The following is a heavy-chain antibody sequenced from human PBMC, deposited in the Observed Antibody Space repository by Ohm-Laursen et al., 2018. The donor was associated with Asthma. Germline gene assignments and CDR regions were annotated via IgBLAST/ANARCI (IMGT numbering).Heavy chain of an antibody. CDR2: IYKSGTT. D-gene: IGHD3-22*01. CDR3: ARVLDDSSGYGFDF. Sequence: SDTLSLTCSVSGGSISSGDFYWSWIRRPPGKGLEWIGYIYKSGTTYHKSSLKSRVTMSIDTSKNQFSLSLSSVTAADTAVYYCARVLDDSSGYGFDFWGQGIMVTVPS. CDR1: GGSISSGDFY. J-gene: IGHJ4*02. V-gene: IGHV4-30-4*02.